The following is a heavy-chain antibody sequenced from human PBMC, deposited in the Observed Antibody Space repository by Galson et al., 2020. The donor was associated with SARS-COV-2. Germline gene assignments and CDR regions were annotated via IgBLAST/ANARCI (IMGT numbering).Heavy chain of an antibody. J-gene: IGHJ2*01. Sequence: SEPLSLTCTVSGGSISTTSYFWGWIRQPPGKGLEWIGTIYYSGTTYYNPSLRSRVTISVDTSRNQFSLKLNSVTAADTAVYYCARRGGTGTTQHFDLWGRGTLVTGSS. CDR3: ARRGGTGTTQHFDL. CDR2: IYYSGTT. V-gene: IGHV4-39*01. D-gene: IGHD4-17*01. CDR1: GGSISTTSYF.